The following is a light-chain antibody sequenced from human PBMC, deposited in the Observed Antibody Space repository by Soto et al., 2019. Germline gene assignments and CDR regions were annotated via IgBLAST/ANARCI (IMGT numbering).Light chain of an antibody. CDR2: KVS. V-gene: IGKV2-30*01. CDR3: MQATHWPYT. J-gene: IGKJ2*01. Sequence: DVVMTQSPLSLPVTLGQPASISFRSSHSLVYIDGNIYLNWFHQRQGQSPGRVIYKVSERDSGVQDRFSGNGSGTDFTLKISTVEAEDVGVYFCMQATHWPYTFGQWTKLEIK. CDR1: HSLVYIDGNIY.